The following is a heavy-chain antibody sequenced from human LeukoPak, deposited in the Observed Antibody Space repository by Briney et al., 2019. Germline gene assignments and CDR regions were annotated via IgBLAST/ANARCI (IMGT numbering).Heavy chain of an antibody. V-gene: IGHV3-30*02. CDR3: AKAPPEAYCGGDCYSGPSYFDY. Sequence: PGGSLRLSCAASGFTFSSYGMHWVRQAPGKGLEWVAFIRYDGSNKYYADSVKGRFTISRDNSKNTLYLQMNSLRAEDTAVYYCAKAPPEAYCGGDCYSGPSYFDYWGQGTLVTVSS. CDR1: GFTFSSYG. J-gene: IGHJ4*02. D-gene: IGHD2-21*01. CDR2: IRYDGSNK.